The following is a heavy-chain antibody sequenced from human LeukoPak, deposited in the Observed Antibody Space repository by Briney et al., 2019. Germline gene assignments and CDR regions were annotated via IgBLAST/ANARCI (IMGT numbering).Heavy chain of an antibody. J-gene: IGHJ4*02. CDR1: GFTFDDYT. D-gene: IGHD5-12*01. Sequence: GGSLRLSCAASGFTFDDYTMHWVRQAPGKGLEWVSLISWDGGNTYYAVSVKGRFTISRDNSKNSLYLQMNSLRTEDTALYYCAKAATTFRAFDYWGQGTLVTVSS. V-gene: IGHV3-43*01. CDR2: ISWDGGNT. CDR3: AKAATTFRAFDY.